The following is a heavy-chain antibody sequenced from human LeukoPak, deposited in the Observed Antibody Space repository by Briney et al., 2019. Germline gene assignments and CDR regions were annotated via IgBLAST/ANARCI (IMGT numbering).Heavy chain of an antibody. D-gene: IGHD3-10*01. Sequence: ASEKVSCKASGYTFTSYGISWVRQAPGQGLEWMGWISAYNGNTNYAQKLQGRVTMTTDTSTSTAYMELRSLRSDDTAVYYCARARFREFDFDYWGQGTLVTVSS. CDR3: ARARFREFDFDY. CDR2: ISAYNGNT. V-gene: IGHV1-18*01. CDR1: GYTFTSYG. J-gene: IGHJ4*02.